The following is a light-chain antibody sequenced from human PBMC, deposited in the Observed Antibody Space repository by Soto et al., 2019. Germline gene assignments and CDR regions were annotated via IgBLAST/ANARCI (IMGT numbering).Light chain of an antibody. V-gene: IGKV1-39*01. CDR1: QSINSY. J-gene: IGKJ5*01. CDR3: QQSYSTPIT. CDR2: AAS. Sequence: DIQMTPSPSSLSASVGDRVTITFLASQSINSYLNWYQQIPGKAPKPLISAASTLQSGVPSRFSGSGSGTDFTLTISSLQPEDFATYYCQQSYSTPITFGQGTRLEIK.